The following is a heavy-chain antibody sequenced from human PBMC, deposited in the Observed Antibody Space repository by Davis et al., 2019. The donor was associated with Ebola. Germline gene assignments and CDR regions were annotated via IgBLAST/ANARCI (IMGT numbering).Heavy chain of an antibody. CDR1: GFRFSGYG. CDR3: AKDGANWAFDY. D-gene: IGHD7-27*01. J-gene: IGHJ4*02. V-gene: IGHV3-30*02. CDR2: IQYDGSNV. Sequence: GESLKISCAASGFRFSGYGIHWVRQAPGKGLEWLSFIQYDGSNVRYGDSVKNRFTISRDNSKNTPYLLMDSLRVEDTAVYYCAKDGANWAFDYWGQGTLVTVSS.